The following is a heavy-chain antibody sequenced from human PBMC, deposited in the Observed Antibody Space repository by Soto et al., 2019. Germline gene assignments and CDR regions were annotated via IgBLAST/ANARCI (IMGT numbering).Heavy chain of an antibody. D-gene: IGHD4-17*01. CDR1: GYTFTDYY. CDR2: IDPNSGGT. V-gene: IGHV1-2*07. CDR3: ARDSPLTTGWFDP. Sequence: QVQLVQSGAEVQKPGASVRVSCKASGYTFTDYYLHWVRQAPGQGLEWMGWIDPNSGGTPYARKLQGRVTMTRDTSTSTAYMELSRLKYDDTAIYYCARDSPLTTGWFDPWGQGTLVTVSS. J-gene: IGHJ5*02.